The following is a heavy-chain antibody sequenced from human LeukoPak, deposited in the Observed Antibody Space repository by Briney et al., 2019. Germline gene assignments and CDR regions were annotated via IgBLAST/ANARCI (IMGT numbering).Heavy chain of an antibody. CDR1: GGSISSYY. Sequence: SETLSLTCTVSGGSISSYYWSWIRQPPGKGLEWIGYIYYSGSTNYNPSLKSRVTISVDTSKNQFSLKLSSVTAADTAVYYCARSRGNWNFNWFDPWGQGTLVTVSS. V-gene: IGHV4-59*01. CDR3: ARSRGNWNFNWFDP. D-gene: IGHD1-7*01. CDR2: IYYSGST. J-gene: IGHJ5*02.